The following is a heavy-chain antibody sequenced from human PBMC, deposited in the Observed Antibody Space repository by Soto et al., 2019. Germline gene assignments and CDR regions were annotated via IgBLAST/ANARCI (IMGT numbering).Heavy chain of an antibody. J-gene: IGHJ6*02. CDR1: GGSISSSNW. V-gene: IGHV4-4*02. CDR2: IYHSGST. CDR3: ARVQGDIVLVPAAMRRYYYGMDV. Sequence: PSETLSLTCTVSGGSISSSNWWSWVRQPPGKGLEWIGEIYHSGSTNYNPSLKSRVTISVDKSKNQFSLKLSSVTAADTAVYYCARVQGDIVLVPAAMRRYYYGMDVWGQGTTVTVSS. D-gene: IGHD2-2*01.